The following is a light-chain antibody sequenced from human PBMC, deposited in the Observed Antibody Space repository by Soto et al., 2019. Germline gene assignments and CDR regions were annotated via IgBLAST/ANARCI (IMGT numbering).Light chain of an antibody. CDR2: DVS. CDR1: SSDVGGYNY. J-gene: IGLJ2*01. Sequence: QSALTQPASVSGSPGQWIAISCTGTSSDVGGYNYVSWYQQHPGKAPKLMIYDVSARPSGVSNRFSGSKSDNTASLTISGLQAEDEADYYCSSYTSSNTVVFGGGTKLTVL. CDR3: SSYTSSNTVV. V-gene: IGLV2-14*01.